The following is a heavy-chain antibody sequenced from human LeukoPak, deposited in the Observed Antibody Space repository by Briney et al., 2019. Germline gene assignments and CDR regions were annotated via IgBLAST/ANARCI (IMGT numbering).Heavy chain of an antibody. CDR3: VSHGGTSSLISYSWFDP. D-gene: IGHD2-2*01. CDR1: GGSLRDSAYY. V-gene: IGHV4-39*01. CDR2: IYYSGVT. Sequence: PSETLSLTCTVSGGSLRDSAYYWGWIRQPPGKGLDWIAGIYYSGVTYFHPSLGSRASIFLDTSNNRFSLELTSVTAADTAVYYCVSHGGTSSLISYSWFDPWGQGILVTVAS. J-gene: IGHJ5*02.